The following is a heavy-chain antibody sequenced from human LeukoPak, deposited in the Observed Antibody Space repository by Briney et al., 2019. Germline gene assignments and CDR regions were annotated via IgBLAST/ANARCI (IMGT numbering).Heavy chain of an antibody. V-gene: IGHV1-18*01. Sequence: ASVKVSCKASGYTFTSYGISWVRQAPGQGLEWMGWISAYSGNTNYAQKLQGRVTMTRNTSISTAYMELSSLRSEDTAVYYCASTVAGTTYGMDVWGQGTTVTVSS. CDR1: GYTFTSYG. J-gene: IGHJ6*02. CDR2: ISAYSGNT. CDR3: ASTVAGTTYGMDV. D-gene: IGHD6-19*01.